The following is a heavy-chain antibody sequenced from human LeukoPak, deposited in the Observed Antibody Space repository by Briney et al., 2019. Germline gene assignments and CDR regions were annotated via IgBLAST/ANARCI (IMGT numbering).Heavy chain of an antibody. CDR2: ISGSCCST. Sequence: GGSLRLSCAASGFTFGSYGMSWVRQAPGKGLEWVSSISGSCCSTYYADSVQGRFTISRDNSKNPLYLQMNSLTAEDTAASYCGRAGGGGCPFDYWGEGALVTVSS. D-gene: IGHD2-15*01. CDR1: GFTFGSYG. CDR3: GRAGGGGCPFDY. J-gene: IGHJ4*02. V-gene: IGHV3-23*01.